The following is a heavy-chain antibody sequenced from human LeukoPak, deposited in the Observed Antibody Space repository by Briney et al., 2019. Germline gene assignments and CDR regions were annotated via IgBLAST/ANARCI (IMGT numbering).Heavy chain of an antibody. D-gene: IGHD6-13*01. CDR1: GFTFSSYA. Sequence: PGGSLRLSCAASGFTFSSYAMSWVRQAPGKGLEWVSAISGSGGSTYYADSVKGRFTISRDNSKNTLYLQMNSLRAEDTAVYYCAKGLGYSSSSGGNWFDPWGQGTLVTVSS. J-gene: IGHJ5*02. CDR3: AKGLGYSSSSGGNWFDP. CDR2: ISGSGGST. V-gene: IGHV3-23*01.